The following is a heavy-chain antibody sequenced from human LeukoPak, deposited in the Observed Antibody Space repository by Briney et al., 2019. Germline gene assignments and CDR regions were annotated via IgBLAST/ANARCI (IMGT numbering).Heavy chain of an antibody. D-gene: IGHD3-10*01. CDR3: ARDHLGEVRGATHTYYYYYYMDV. CDR2: IYYSGST. J-gene: IGHJ6*03. V-gene: IGHV4-59*01. Sequence: PSETLSLTCTVSGGSISSYYWSWIRQPPGKGLEWIGYIYYSGSTNYNPSLKSRVTISVDTSKNQFSLKLSSVTAADTAVYYCARDHLGEVRGATHTYYYYYYMDVWGKGTTVTVSS. CDR1: GGSISSYY.